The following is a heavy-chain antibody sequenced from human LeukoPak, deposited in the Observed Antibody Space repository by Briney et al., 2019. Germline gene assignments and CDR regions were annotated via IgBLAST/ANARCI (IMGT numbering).Heavy chain of an antibody. J-gene: IGHJ4*02. V-gene: IGHV3-23*01. CDR3: AKDRRRTTVTSFDY. D-gene: IGHD4-17*01. Sequence: GGSLRLSCAASGFMFFSYEMNWVRQAPGKGLEWVSAISGSGSSTYYVDSVKGRFTISRDNSKNTLYLQMNNLRAEDTALYYCAKDRRRTTVTSFDYWGQGTLVTVSS. CDR2: ISGSGSST. CDR1: GFMFFSYE.